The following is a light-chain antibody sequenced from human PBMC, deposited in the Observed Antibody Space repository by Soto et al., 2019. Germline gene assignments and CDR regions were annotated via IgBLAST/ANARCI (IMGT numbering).Light chain of an antibody. CDR2: RTS. CDR1: QSISSN. J-gene: IGKJ4*01. Sequence: EIVMTPSQATLSVSPLERANLSFSSSQSISSNLAWYQQKPGQAPRLLMFRTSSRATGFPARFSGSGSGTEFNLTISSLQSEDFGVYYCQQYNNWPRANFGGGTKVAI. V-gene: IGKV3-15*01. CDR3: QQYNNWPRAN.